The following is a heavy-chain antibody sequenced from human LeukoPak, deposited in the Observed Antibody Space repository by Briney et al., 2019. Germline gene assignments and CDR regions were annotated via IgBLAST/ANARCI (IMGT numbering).Heavy chain of an antibody. J-gene: IGHJ4*02. CDR2: ISAYNGNT. V-gene: IGHV1-18*04. D-gene: IGHD5-12*01. CDR3: ARTATTEFDY. Sequence: ASVKVSCKASGYTFTSYYMHWVRQAPGQGLEWMGWISAYNGNTNYAQKLQGRVTMTTDTSTSTAYMDLRSLRSDDTAVYYCARTATTEFDYWGQGTLVTVSS. CDR1: GYTFTSYY.